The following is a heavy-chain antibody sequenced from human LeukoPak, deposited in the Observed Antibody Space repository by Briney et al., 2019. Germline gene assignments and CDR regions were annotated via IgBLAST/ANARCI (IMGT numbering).Heavy chain of an antibody. CDR1: GFSVTNNY. CDR2: FYVGGAT. V-gene: IGHV3-53*01. J-gene: IGHJ4*02. Sequence: GGSLRLSCAVSGFSVTNNYMSWVRQAQGKGLEWVSVFYVGGATYYADSVKGRFTISRDNSENTLYLQMKSLRAEDTAVYYCARGDGYNFFDYWGQGTLVTVSS. CDR3: ARGDGYNFFDY. D-gene: IGHD5-24*01.